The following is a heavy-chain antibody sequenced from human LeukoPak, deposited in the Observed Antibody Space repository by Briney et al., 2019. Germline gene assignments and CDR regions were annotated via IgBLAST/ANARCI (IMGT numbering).Heavy chain of an antibody. Sequence: SETLSLTCTVSGGSISSYYWSWIRQPPGKGLEWIGYNYYSGSTNHNPSLKSRVTISVDTSKNQFSLKLSSVTAADTAVYYCARHFVPFRGANYYYGMDVWGQGTTVTVSS. D-gene: IGHD3-10*01. CDR1: GGSISSYY. V-gene: IGHV4-59*08. CDR3: ARHFVPFRGANYYYGMDV. J-gene: IGHJ6*02. CDR2: NYYSGST.